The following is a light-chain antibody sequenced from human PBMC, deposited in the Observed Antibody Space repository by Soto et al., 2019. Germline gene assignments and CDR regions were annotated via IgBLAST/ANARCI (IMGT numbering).Light chain of an antibody. CDR2: GAS. J-gene: IGKJ3*01. Sequence: EIVLTQSPGTLSLSPGERATLSCRASQSVSYSYLAWYQQKPGQAPRLLIYGASTRATGIPDRFSGSGSGTDFTLTITRLAPEDFAVYYCQQYGSSPLIPFGPGTKVDIK. V-gene: IGKV3-20*01. CDR3: QQYGSSPLIP. CDR1: QSVSYSY.